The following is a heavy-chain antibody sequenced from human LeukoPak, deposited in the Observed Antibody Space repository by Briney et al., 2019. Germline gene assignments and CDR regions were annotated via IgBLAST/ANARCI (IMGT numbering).Heavy chain of an antibody. CDR1: GFTFSSYE. V-gene: IGHV3-48*03. CDR2: ISSSGSTI. J-gene: IGHJ6*03. Sequence: GGSLRLSCAASGFTFSSYEMNWVRQAPGKGLEWVSYISSSGSTIYYADSVKGRFTISRDNAKNSLYLQMNSLRAEDTAVYYCARVVWLYYYYYYMVVWGKGTTVTVSS. D-gene: IGHD3-22*01. CDR3: ARVVWLYYYYYYMVV.